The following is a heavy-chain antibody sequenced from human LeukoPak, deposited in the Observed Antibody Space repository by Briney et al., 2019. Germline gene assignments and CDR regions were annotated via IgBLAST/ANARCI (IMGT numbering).Heavy chain of an antibody. CDR1: GFTVSSNY. Sequence: GGSLRRSCAASGFTVSSNYMSWVRQAPGKGLEWVSVIYSGGSTNYADSVKGRFTISRDNSKNTLYLQMNNLRAEDTAVYYCASGRGYSFWGQGTLVTVSS. CDR2: IYSGGST. D-gene: IGHD5-18*01. V-gene: IGHV3-53*01. CDR3: ASGRGYSF. J-gene: IGHJ4*02.